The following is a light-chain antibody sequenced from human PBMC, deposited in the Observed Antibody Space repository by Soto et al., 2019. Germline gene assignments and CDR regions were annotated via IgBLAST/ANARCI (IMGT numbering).Light chain of an antibody. Sequence: QSALTQPASVSGSPGQSITISCTGTSSDVGGYNLVSWYQQHPGKAPKLMIYEGSKRPSGVSNRFSGSKSGNTASLTISWLQAEDEADYYCCSYAGSSTVFGTGTKVNVL. V-gene: IGLV2-23*03. CDR2: EGS. CDR3: CSYAGSSTV. CDR1: SSDVGGYNL. J-gene: IGLJ1*01.